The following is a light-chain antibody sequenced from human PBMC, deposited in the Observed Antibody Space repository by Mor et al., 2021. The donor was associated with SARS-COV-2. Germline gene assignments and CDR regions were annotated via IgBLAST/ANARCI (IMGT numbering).Light chain of an antibody. CDR3: SSYTSSSTPV. Sequence: TSSDVGGYNYVSWYQQHPGKAPKLMIYDVSNRPSGVSNRFSGSKSGNTASLTISGLQAEDEADYYCSSYTSSSTPVFGGGT. J-gene: IGLJ2*01. CDR1: SSDVGGYNY. V-gene: IGLV2-14*04. CDR2: DVS.